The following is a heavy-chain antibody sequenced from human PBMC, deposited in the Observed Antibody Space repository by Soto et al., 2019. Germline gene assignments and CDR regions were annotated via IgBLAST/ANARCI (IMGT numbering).Heavy chain of an antibody. CDR2: IYYSGST. CDR1: GGPISSSGCY. D-gene: IGHD3-10*01. Sequence: PSETLSLTCTVSGGPISSSGCYWGWIRQPPGKGLEWIGSIYYSGSTYYNPSLKSRVTISVDTSKNQFSLKLSSVTAADTAVYYCARLRSGPGSEDYWGQGTLVTVSS. J-gene: IGHJ4*02. V-gene: IGHV4-39*01. CDR3: ARLRSGPGSEDY.